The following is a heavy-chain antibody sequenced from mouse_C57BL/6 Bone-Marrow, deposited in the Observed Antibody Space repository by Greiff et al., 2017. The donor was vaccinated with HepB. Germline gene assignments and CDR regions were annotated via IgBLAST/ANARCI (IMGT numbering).Heavy chain of an antibody. CDR2: ISSGGSYT. Sequence: EVNLVESGGDLVKPGGSLKLSCAASGFTFSSYGMSWVRQTPDKRLEWVATISSGGSYTYYPDSVKGRFTISRDNAKNTLYLQMSSLKSEDTAMYYSARQTYNSNSLFAYWGQETLVTVSA. CDR3: ARQTYNSNSLFAY. CDR1: GFTFSSYG. J-gene: IGHJ3*01. D-gene: IGHD2-5*01. V-gene: IGHV5-6*01.